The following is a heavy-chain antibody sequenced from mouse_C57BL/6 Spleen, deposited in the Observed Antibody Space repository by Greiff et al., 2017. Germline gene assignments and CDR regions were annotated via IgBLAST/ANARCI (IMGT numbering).Heavy chain of an antibody. CDR3: ARNRWLLPQYYYAMDY. J-gene: IGHJ4*01. Sequence: VKLQESGPGLVQPSQSLSITCTVSGFSLTSYGVHWVRQSPGQGLEWLGVIWSGGSTDYNAAFISRLYISKDNSKSQVFFKMTSLQADDTAIYYCARNRWLLPQYYYAMDYWGQGTSVTVSS. V-gene: IGHV2-2*01. D-gene: IGHD2-3*01. CDR1: GFSLTSYG. CDR2: IWSGGST.